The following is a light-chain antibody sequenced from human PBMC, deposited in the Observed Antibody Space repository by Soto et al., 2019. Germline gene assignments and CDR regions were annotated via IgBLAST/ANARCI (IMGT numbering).Light chain of an antibody. CDR1: QGISSW. J-gene: IGKJ4*01. CDR2: AAS. V-gene: IGKV1-12*01. CDR3: QQANILPLT. Sequence: IQVNISPVSVSANERDRVTITCRASQGISSWLAWYQQKPGKAPNLLIYAASSLHSGVPSRFSGSGSGTDFTLTISRLQAEDFATYYCQQANILPLTFGEGS.